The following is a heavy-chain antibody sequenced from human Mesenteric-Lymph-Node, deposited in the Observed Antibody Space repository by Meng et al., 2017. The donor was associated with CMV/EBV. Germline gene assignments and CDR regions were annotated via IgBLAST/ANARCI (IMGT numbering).Heavy chain of an antibody. CDR1: GFTFSGYW. Sequence: GGSLRLSCAASGFTFSGYWMHWVRQPPGKGLLWISRINSDGSITTYADSVKGRFTISRDNAKNTLYLQMNSLRAEDTAVYYCIRDFGTDWYAWGQGTLVTVSS. CDR2: INSDGSIT. V-gene: IGHV3-74*01. J-gene: IGHJ5*02. D-gene: IGHD3-9*01. CDR3: IRDFGTDWYA.